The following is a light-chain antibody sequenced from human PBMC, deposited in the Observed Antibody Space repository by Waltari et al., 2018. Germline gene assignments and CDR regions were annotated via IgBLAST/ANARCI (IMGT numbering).Light chain of an antibody. CDR3: YSTDSSGNHVV. CDR1: ALTKKH. J-gene: IGLJ2*01. CDR2: EDI. V-gene: IGLV3-10*01. Sequence: SYELTQPPSVSVSPGQTARITCSGDALTKKHDYWYQQRSGQAPVLVIYEDIKRPSGSPERFSGASSGTMATLTIRGAQVEDEADYYCYSTDSSGNHVVFGGGTKLTVL.